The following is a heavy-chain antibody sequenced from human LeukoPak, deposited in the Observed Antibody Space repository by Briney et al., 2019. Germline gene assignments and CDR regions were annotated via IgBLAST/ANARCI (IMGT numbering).Heavy chain of an antibody. D-gene: IGHD2/OR15-2a*01. V-gene: IGHV3-48*02. CDR2: IQPSSDPI. CDR1: GFTFSSYG. Sequence: PGGSLRLSCAASGFTFSSYGTNWVRQAPGKGLEWVSYIQPSSDPIYYADSVEGRFTISRDDARNSLPLQMNSLRDEDTAAYYCVRDGSNSGPDFEFWGQGILVTVSS. J-gene: IGHJ4*02. CDR3: VRDGSNSGPDFEF.